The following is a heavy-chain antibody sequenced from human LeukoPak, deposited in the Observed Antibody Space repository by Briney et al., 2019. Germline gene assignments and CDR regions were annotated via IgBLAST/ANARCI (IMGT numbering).Heavy chain of an antibody. V-gene: IGHV3-9*01. CDR3: AKEIRRGDSPLDN. CDR2: IGTSVST. J-gene: IGHJ4*02. CDR1: GFYFFNHP. Sequence: GGSLRLSCSASGFYFFNHPIHWGRQAPGKGPEWVSGIGTSVSTGYADSVKGRFTISRDNAGNSVYLEMKSLRPEDTALYYCAKEIRRGDSPLDNWGQGTLVTVSS.